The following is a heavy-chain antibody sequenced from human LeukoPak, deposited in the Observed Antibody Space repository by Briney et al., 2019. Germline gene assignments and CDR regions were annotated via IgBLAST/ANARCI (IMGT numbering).Heavy chain of an antibody. CDR2: ISSSGSTI. J-gene: IGHJ4*02. CDR1: GFTFSSYS. V-gene: IGHV3-48*04. Sequence: PGGSLRLSCAASGFTFSSYSMNWVRQAPGKGLEWVSYISSSGSTIYYADSVKGRFTISRDNAKNSLYLQMNSLRAEDTAVYYCAAREVDSSRVSLDNWGQGTLVTVSS. D-gene: IGHD6-13*01. CDR3: AAREVDSSRVSLDN.